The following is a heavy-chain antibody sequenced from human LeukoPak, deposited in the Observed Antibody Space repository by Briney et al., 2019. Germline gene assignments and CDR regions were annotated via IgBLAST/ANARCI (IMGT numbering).Heavy chain of an antibody. D-gene: IGHD3-22*01. CDR1: GFTFSSYA. J-gene: IGHJ4*02. CDR2: ISYDGSNK. CDR3: ARDLYYYDSSGYPLG. V-gene: IGHV3-30*04. Sequence: GRSLRLSCAASGFTFSSYAMHWVRQAPGKGLEWVVVISYDGSNKYYADSVKGRFTISRDNSKNTLYLQMNSLRAEDTAVYYCARDLYYYDSSGYPLGWGQGTLVTVSS.